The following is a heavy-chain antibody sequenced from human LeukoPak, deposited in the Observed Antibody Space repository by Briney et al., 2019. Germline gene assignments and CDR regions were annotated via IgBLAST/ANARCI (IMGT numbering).Heavy chain of an antibody. D-gene: IGHD3-3*01. J-gene: IGHJ6*02. CDR3: ATSLRGVVKGRYYYGMDV. V-gene: IGHV3-30-3*01. CDR1: GFTFSSYA. Sequence: PGGSLRLSCAASGFTFSSYAMHWVRQAPGKGLEWVAVISYDGSNKYYADSVRGRFTISRDNSKNTLYLQMNSLRAEDTAVYYCATSLRGVVKGRYYYGMDVWGQGTTVTVSS. CDR2: ISYDGSNK.